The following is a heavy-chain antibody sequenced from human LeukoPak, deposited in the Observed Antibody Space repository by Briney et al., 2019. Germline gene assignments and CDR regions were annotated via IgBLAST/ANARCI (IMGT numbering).Heavy chain of an antibody. V-gene: IGHV1-46*01. CDR3: ARERSSGYNDAFDI. D-gene: IGHD3-22*01. CDR2: INPSGGNT. Sequence: ASVKVSCKASGYTFIGYYIHWVRQAPGQGLEWMGIINPSGGNTNYAQKFQGRVTMTRDMSTSTVYMELSSLRSEDTAVYYCARERSSGYNDAFDIWGQGTMVTVSS. CDR1: GYTFIGYY. J-gene: IGHJ3*02.